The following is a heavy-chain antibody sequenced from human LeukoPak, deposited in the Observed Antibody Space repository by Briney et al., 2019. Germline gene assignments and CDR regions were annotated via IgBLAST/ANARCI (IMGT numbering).Heavy chain of an antibody. CDR1: GFTFSHYG. CDR2: IWNDGSNK. D-gene: IGHD4-11*01. V-gene: IGHV3-33*06. J-gene: IGHJ5*02. CDR3: AKDAQRGFDYSNSLEH. Sequence: GRSLRLSCATSGFTFSHYGMHWVRQAPGKGLEWVAVIWNDGSNKYYGDSVKGRFTISRDNSKNTLYLQMNSLTVEDTAAYYCAKDAQRGFDYSNSLEHWGQGTLVTVSS.